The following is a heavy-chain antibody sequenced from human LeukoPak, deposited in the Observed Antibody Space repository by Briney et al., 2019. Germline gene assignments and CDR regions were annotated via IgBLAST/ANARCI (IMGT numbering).Heavy chain of an antibody. CDR1: GGSISSGGYY. D-gene: IGHD6-13*01. V-gene: IGHV4-61*02. J-gene: IGHJ6*03. Sequence: SQTLSLTCTVSGGSISSGGYYWSWIRQPAGKGLEWIGRIHTSGSTNYNPSLKSRVTMSVDTSKNQFSLKLSSVTAADTAVYYCARVIIAAAGPNYYFYYYMDVWGKGTTVTVSS. CDR2: IHTSGST. CDR3: ARVIIAAAGPNYYFYYYMDV.